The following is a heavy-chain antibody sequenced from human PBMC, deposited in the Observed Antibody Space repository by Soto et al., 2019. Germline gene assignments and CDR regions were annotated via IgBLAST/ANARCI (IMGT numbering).Heavy chain of an antibody. J-gene: IGHJ4*02. D-gene: IGHD3-10*01. CDR2: ISAYNGNT. Sequence: GASVKVSCKASGYTFTSYGISWVRQAPGQGLEWMGWISAYNGNTNYAQKLQGRVTMTTDTSTSTAYMELRSLRSDDTAVYYCARDRGTQLLWFGELLWPFDYWGQGTLVTVSS. CDR1: GYTFTSYG. CDR3: ARDRGTQLLWFGELLWPFDY. V-gene: IGHV1-18*01.